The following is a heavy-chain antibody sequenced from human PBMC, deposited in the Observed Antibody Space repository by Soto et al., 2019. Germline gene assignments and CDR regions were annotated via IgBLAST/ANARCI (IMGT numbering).Heavy chain of an antibody. Sequence: EVQLVESGGDLVLPGGSLRLSCAASGFTLSSHWMSWIRQAPGRGLEWVASIKTDGSEEYYVDSVKGRFTISRDNAENXXYLQMNSLRAEDTAMYYCARGWFYNSALSSWSYGYWGQGALVTVSS. V-gene: IGHV3-7*01. D-gene: IGHD6-19*01. CDR2: IKTDGSEE. J-gene: IGHJ4*02. CDR1: GFTLSSHW. CDR3: ARGWFYNSALSSWSYGY.